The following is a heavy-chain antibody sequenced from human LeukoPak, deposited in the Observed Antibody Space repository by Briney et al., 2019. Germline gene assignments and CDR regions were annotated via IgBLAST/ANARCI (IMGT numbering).Heavy chain of an antibody. CDR3: STTHYNFGDLDH. Sequence: GGSLRLSCAVSGFTVSSNEMSWVRQAPGKGLEWVGHIKTKTDGWATNYAAPVKGRFIISRDDSKNTVYLQMNSLKTEDTAVYYCSTTHYNFGDLDHWGQGALVTISS. D-gene: IGHD3-3*01. CDR2: IKTKTDGWAT. CDR1: GFTVSSNE. V-gene: IGHV3-15*01. J-gene: IGHJ4*02.